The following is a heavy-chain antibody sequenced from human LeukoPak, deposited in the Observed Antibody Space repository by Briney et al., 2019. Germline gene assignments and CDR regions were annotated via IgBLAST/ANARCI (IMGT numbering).Heavy chain of an antibody. J-gene: IGHJ4*02. V-gene: IGHV4-34*01. Sequence: SETLSLTCAVYGGSFSGYYWSWIRQPPGKGLEWIGEINHSGSTNYNPSLKSRVTISVDTSKNQSSLKLSSVTAADTAVYYCARGRGAARSRGYFDYWGQGTLVTVSS. CDR3: ARGRGAARSRGYFDY. CDR2: INHSGST. CDR1: GGSFSGYY. D-gene: IGHD6-6*01.